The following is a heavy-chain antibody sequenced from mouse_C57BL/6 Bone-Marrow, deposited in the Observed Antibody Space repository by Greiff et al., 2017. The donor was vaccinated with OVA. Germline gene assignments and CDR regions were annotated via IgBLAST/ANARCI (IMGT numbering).Heavy chain of an antibody. V-gene: IGHV14-2*01. CDR1: GFNIKDYY. CDR2: IDPEDGET. D-gene: IGHD2-1*01. J-gene: IGHJ4*01. Sequence: VQLKESGAELVKPGASVKLSCTASGFNIKDYYMHWVKQRTEQGLEWIGRIDPEDGETKYAPKFQGTATITADTSSNTAYLQLSSLTSEDTAVYYGARSWGIYYCNYNYSMDYWGQGTSVTVSS. CDR3: ARSWGIYYCNYNYSMDY.